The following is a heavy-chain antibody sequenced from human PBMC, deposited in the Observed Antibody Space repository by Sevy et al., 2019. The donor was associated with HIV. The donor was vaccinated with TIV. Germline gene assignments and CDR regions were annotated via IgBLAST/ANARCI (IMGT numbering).Heavy chain of an antibody. J-gene: IGHJ6*02. V-gene: IGHV3-21*01. CDR2: ISSSSSYI. Sequence: GGSLRLSCAASGFTFSSYSMNWVRQAPGKGLEWVSSISSSSSYIYYADSVKGRFTLSRDNAKNSLYLQMNSLRAEDTAVYYCARALGYYGMDVWGQGTTVTVSS. CDR3: ARALGYYGMDV. CDR1: GFTFSSYS.